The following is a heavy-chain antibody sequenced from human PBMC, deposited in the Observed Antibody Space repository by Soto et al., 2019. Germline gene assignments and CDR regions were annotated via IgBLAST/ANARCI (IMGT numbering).Heavy chain of an antibody. CDR3: ARDQGPYCSSTSCSVDY. CDR2: IYSGGST. Sequence: GGSLRLSCAASGFTVSSNYMSWVRQAPGKGLEWVSVIYSGGSTYYADSVKGRFTISRDNSKNTLYLQMNSLRAEDTAVYYCARDQGPYCSSTSCSVDYWGQGTLVTVSS. V-gene: IGHV3-66*01. CDR1: GFTVSSNY. J-gene: IGHJ4*02. D-gene: IGHD2-2*01.